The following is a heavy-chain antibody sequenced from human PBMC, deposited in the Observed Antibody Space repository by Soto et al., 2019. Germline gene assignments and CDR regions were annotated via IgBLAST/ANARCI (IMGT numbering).Heavy chain of an antibody. CDR2: IIPIFGTA. J-gene: IGHJ6*02. D-gene: IGHD3-9*01. CDR3: ARAHYDILTGLNYYYYGMDV. V-gene: IGHV1-69*06. CDR1: GGTFSSYA. Sequence: SVKVSCKGSGGTFSSYAISWVLQAPGQGLEWMGGIIPIFGTANYAQKFQGRVTITADKSTSTAYMELSSLRSEDTAVYYCARAHYDILTGLNYYYYGMDVWGQGTTVTVSS.